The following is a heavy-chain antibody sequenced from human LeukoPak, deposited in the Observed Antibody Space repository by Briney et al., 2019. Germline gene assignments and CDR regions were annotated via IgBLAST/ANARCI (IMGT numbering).Heavy chain of an antibody. V-gene: IGHV4-61*02. CDR1: GGSISSGSYY. CDR3: VCPRPGYSSGWSAFDI. D-gene: IGHD6-19*01. Sequence: PSETLSLTCTVSGGSISSGSYYWSWIRQPAGKGLEWIGRIYTSGSTNYNPSLKSRVTISVDTSKNQFSLKLSSVTAADTAVYYCVCPRPGYSSGWSAFDIWGQGTMVTVSS. CDR2: IYTSGST. J-gene: IGHJ3*02.